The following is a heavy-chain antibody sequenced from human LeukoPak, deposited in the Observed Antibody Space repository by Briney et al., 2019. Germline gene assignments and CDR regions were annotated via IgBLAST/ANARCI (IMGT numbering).Heavy chain of an antibody. D-gene: IGHD6-19*01. Sequence: GRSLRLSCAASGFTFSSYAMHWVRQAPGKGLEWVAVISYDGSNKYYADSVKGRFTISRDNSKNTLYLQMNSLRAEDTAVYYCARASSGWYLRPADWFDPWGQGTLVTVSS. CDR3: ARASSGWYLRPADWFDP. V-gene: IGHV3-30-3*01. CDR2: ISYDGSNK. CDR1: GFTFSSYA. J-gene: IGHJ5*02.